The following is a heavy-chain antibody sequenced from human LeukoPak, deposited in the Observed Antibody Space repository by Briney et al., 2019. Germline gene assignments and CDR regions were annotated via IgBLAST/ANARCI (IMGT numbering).Heavy chain of an antibody. CDR2: ISGCGGST. J-gene: IGHJ4*02. Sequence: GGSLRLSCAASGSTFSSYAMSWVRQAPGKGLEWVSAISGCGGSTYYADSVKGRFTISRDNSKNTLYLQMNSLRAEDTAVYYCAKDFNSGNYYTVDYWGQGTLVTVSS. D-gene: IGHD1-26*01. V-gene: IGHV3-23*01. CDR1: GSTFSSYA. CDR3: AKDFNSGNYYTVDY.